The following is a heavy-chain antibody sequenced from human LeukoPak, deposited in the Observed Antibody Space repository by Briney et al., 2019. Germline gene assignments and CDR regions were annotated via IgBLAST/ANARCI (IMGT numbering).Heavy chain of an antibody. CDR3: ARRAFSSGYYYFDY. D-gene: IGHD3-22*01. J-gene: IGHJ4*02. CDR2: IYYSGST. V-gene: IGHV4-59*08. Sequence: SETLSLTCTVSGGSISSYYWNWIRQPPGKGLEWIGYIYYSGSTNYNPSLKSRVTISVDTSKNQFSLKLSSVTAADTAVYYCARRAFSSGYYYFDYWGQGTLVTVSS. CDR1: GGSISSYY.